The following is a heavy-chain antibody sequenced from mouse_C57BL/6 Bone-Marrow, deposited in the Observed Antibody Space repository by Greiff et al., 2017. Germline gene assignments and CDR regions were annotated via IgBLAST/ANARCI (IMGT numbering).Heavy chain of an antibody. D-gene: IGHD2-3*01. V-gene: IGHV1-69*01. CDR1: GYTFTSYW. Sequence: QVQLQQPGAELVMPGASVKLSCKASGYTFTSYWMHWVKQRPGQGLEWIGEIDPSDSYTNYNQKFKGKSTLTVDKSSSTAYMQLSSLTSEDSAVYYCARDWDGYCGDAMDYWGQGTSVTVSS. CDR2: IDPSDSYT. J-gene: IGHJ4*01. CDR3: ARDWDGYCGDAMDY.